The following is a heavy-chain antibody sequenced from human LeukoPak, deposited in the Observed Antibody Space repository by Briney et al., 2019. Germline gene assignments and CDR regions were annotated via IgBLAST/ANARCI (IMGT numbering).Heavy chain of an antibody. J-gene: IGHJ5*02. V-gene: IGHV4-39*01. D-gene: IGHD4-23*01. CDR2: IYYSGST. CDR3: ARPYLRGTVVNNWFDP. CDR1: GFTFGDYA. Sequence: NPGGSLRLSCTASGFTFGDYAMSWIRQPPGKGLEWIGSIYYSGSTYYNPSLKSRVTISVDTSKNQFSLKLSSVTAADTAVYYCARPYLRGTVVNNWFDPWGQGTLVTVSS.